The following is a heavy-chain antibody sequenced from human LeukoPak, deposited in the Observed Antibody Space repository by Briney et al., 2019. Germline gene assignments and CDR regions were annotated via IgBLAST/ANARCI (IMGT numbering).Heavy chain of an antibody. CDR3: AKSALPTAIISWFDP. Sequence: SVKVSCKASRGTFRSYAISWVRQAPGQGLEWLGGIIPIFGTTNYAQKFQGRVTITTDESTSTAYMELSSLRSEDTAMYYCAKSALPTAIISWFDPWGQGTLVTVSS. V-gene: IGHV1-69*05. CDR2: IIPIFGTT. CDR1: RGTFRSYA. J-gene: IGHJ5*02. D-gene: IGHD2-2*02.